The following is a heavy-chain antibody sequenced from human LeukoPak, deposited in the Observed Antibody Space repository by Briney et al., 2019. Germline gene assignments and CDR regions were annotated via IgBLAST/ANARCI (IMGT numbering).Heavy chain of an antibody. V-gene: IGHV1-18*01. J-gene: IGHJ4*02. Sequence: GASVKVSCKASGYTFTSYGISWVRQAPGQGLEWMGWISAYNGNTNYAQKLQGRVTMTTDTSTSTAYMELRSLRSDDTAVYYCARDKTGITGTTSHFDYWGQGTLVTVSS. D-gene: IGHD1-20*01. CDR1: GYTFTSYG. CDR3: ARDKTGITGTTSHFDY. CDR2: ISAYNGNT.